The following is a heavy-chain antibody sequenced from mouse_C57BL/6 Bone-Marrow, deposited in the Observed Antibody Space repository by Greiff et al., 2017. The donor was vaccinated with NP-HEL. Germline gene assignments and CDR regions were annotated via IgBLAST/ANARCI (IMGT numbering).Heavy chain of an antibody. J-gene: IGHJ3*01. V-gene: IGHV1-7*01. D-gene: IGHD2-4*01. CDR1: GYTFTSYW. Sequence: VKLQESGAELAKPGASVKLSCKASGYTFTSYWMHWVKQRPGQGLEWIGYINPSSGYTKYNQKFKDKATLTADKSSRTAYMQLSSLTYEDSAVYYCARSGYYDYDRFAYWGQGTLVTVSA. CDR2: INPSSGYT. CDR3: ARSGYYDYDRFAY.